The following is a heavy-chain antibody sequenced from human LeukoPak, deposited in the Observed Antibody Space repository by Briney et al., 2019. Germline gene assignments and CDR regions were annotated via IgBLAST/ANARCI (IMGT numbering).Heavy chain of an antibody. D-gene: IGHD3-22*01. CDR3: TKDYLYYYDSSGYYSGY. V-gene: IGHV3-23*01. CDR2: VSGGGGST. CDR1: GFTFSSYA. Sequence: PGGSLRLSCVASGFTFSSYAMSWVRQAPGKGLEWVSVVSGGGGSTYYADSVKGRFTISRDNSKNTLYLQMNSLRVEDTAVYYCTKDYLYYYDSSGYYSGYWGQGTLVTVSS. J-gene: IGHJ4*02.